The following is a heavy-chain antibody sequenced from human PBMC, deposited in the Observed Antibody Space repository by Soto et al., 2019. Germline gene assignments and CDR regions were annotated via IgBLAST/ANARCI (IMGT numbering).Heavy chain of an antibody. CDR2: ISDDSSYI. CDR1: GFMFSAYT. CDR3: ATPYYFNH. D-gene: IGHD3-16*01. Sequence: SGGSLRLSCAASGFMFSAYTMNWVRQAPGKGLEWLSSISDDSSYIDYADSLRGRFTVSRDNASNSLYLQIDSLGVEDTAVYYCATPYYFNHWGPGTLVTVSS. V-gene: IGHV3-21*06. J-gene: IGHJ1*01.